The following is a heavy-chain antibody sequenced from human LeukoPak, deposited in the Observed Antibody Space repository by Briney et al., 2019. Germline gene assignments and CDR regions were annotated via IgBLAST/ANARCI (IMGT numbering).Heavy chain of an antibody. CDR2: VYYSGST. CDR1: GGSISYYY. Sequence: KPSETLSLTCTVSGGSISYYYWSWIRQPPGKGLEWIGYVYYSGSTSYNPSLKSRVTISLDTSKHQFSLKLNSVTAADTAVYYCARHAHCGGDCFGGAFEIWGQGTMVTVSS. J-gene: IGHJ3*02. CDR3: ARHAHCGGDCFGGAFEI. D-gene: IGHD2-21*02. V-gene: IGHV4-59*08.